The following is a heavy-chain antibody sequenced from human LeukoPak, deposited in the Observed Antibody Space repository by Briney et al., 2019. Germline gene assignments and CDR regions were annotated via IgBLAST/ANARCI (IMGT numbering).Heavy chain of an antibody. J-gene: IGHJ4*02. CDR2: ITSASSYK. Sequence: GGSLRLSCKASGFTFSNYAMNWVHQAPGKGLEWVSSITSASSYKYYADSVKGRFTISRDNAKNSLFLQMNSLRAEDTAIYYCARDPTADDYWGQGTLVTVSS. CDR1: GFTFSNYA. CDR3: ARDPTADDY. D-gene: IGHD2-2*01. V-gene: IGHV3-21*01.